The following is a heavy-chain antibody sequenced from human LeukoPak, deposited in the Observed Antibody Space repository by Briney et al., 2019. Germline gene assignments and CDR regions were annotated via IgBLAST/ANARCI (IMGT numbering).Heavy chain of an antibody. CDR3: AKAAEDCGGDCYSLGGDYYFDY. V-gene: IGHV3-21*04. CDR2: ISSSSSYI. CDR1: GFTFSSYS. J-gene: IGHJ4*02. D-gene: IGHD2-21*02. Sequence: GGSLRLSCAASGFTFSSYSMNWVRQAPGKGLEWVSSISSSSSYIYYADSVKGRFTISRDNAKNSLYLQMNSLRAEDTAVYYCAKAAEDCGGDCYSLGGDYYFDYWGQGTLVTVSS.